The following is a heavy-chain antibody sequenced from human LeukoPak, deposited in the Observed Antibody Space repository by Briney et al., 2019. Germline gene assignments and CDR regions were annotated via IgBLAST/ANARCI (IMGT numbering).Heavy chain of an antibody. CDR1: GGSISGYI. J-gene: IGHJ4*02. Sequence: SETLSLTCTASGGSISGYIWSWIRQPPGKGLEWIAYIYDNGNTNYNPSLKSRVTIALDTSKTQFSLRLNSVTAADTAVYYCVRGPVRWTPDYWGQGTLVTVSS. D-gene: IGHD2-15*01. CDR2: IYDNGNT. CDR3: VRGPVRWTPDY. V-gene: IGHV4-59*08.